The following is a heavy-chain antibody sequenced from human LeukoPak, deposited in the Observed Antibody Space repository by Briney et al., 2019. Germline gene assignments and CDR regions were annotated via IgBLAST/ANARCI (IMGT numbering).Heavy chain of an antibody. J-gene: IGHJ4*02. CDR2: ISYDGSNK. CDR1: GFTFSIYA. D-gene: IGHD6-19*01. Sequence: PGRSLRLSCAASGFTFSIYALHWVRQAPGKGLEWVALISYDGSNKQYADSVKGRFTISRDNSKNTLYLQMNSLRAEDTAVYYCARDLGDGIAVAGTLSYWGQGTLVTVSS. CDR3: ARDLGDGIAVAGTLSY. V-gene: IGHV3-30*03.